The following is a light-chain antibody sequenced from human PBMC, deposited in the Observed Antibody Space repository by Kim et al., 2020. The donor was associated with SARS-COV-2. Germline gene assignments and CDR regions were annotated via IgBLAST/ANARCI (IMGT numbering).Light chain of an antibody. V-gene: IGKV1-5*01. J-gene: IGKJ1*01. Sequence: SVGDRVPNTCRASQSVGYLLAWYQQKPGKAPDLLIYDVSSLERGVPSRFSGSGSATEFTLTISSLQPDDHATYYCQQYSTSFPWTFGQGTKVEIK. CDR1: QSVGYL. CDR2: DVS. CDR3: QQYSTSFPWT.